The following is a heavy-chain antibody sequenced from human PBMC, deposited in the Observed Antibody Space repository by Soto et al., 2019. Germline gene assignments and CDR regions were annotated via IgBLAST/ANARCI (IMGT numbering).Heavy chain of an antibody. Sequence: GGSLRLSCAASGFTFSSYGMHWVRQAPGKGLEWVAVIWYDGSNKYYADSVKGRFTISRDNSKNTLYLQMNSLRAEDTAVYYCARAYGDYSYYYYYGMEVWGQGTTVTVSS. CDR3: ARAYGDYSYYYYYGMEV. CDR2: IWYDGSNK. CDR1: GFTFSSYG. V-gene: IGHV3-33*01. D-gene: IGHD4-17*01. J-gene: IGHJ6*02.